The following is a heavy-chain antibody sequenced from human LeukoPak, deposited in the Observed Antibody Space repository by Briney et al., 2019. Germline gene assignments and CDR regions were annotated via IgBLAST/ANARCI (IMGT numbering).Heavy chain of an antibody. CDR2: IKTDGSEK. J-gene: IGHJ1*01. CDR1: GFTFSNYW. V-gene: IGHV3-7*01. CDR3: ATYSSLNRREFQF. D-gene: IGHD3-22*01. Sequence: GESLRLSCEGSGFTFSNYWMGWVRQAPGKGLQWVANIKTDGSEKYYVDSVKGRFTISRDNAKNSLYLQMNSLRAEDTAVYYCATYSSLNRREFQFWGQGTLLTVSS.